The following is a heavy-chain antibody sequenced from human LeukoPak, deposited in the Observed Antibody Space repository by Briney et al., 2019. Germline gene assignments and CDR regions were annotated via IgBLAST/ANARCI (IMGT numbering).Heavy chain of an antibody. CDR2: ISGGGGST. V-gene: IGHV3-23*01. CDR3: VKDADGDTAMLIDY. Sequence: GGSLRLSCAASGFTFSSYAMNWVRQAPGKGLEWVSAISGGGGSTYNADSVKGRFTISRDNSKNTLYLQMNSLRAEDTAVYYCVKDADGDTAMLIDYWGQGTLVTVSS. CDR1: GFTFSSYA. J-gene: IGHJ4*02. D-gene: IGHD5-18*01.